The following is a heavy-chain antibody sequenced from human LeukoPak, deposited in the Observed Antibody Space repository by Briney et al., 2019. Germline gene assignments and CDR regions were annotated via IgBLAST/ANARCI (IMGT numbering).Heavy chain of an antibody. V-gene: IGHV4-38-2*01. CDR3: ARSLSTAGIDF. D-gene: IGHD2-2*01. Sequence: KPSETLSLTCAVSGYSINTGRYWGWLRQPPGKGLEWIGSVYHSGTTFYNPSLKSRLTISVDTSKNQFSLNLRSVTAADTAVYYCARSLSTAGIDFWGQGTLVTVSS. CDR1: GYSINTGRY. J-gene: IGHJ4*02. CDR2: VYHSGTT.